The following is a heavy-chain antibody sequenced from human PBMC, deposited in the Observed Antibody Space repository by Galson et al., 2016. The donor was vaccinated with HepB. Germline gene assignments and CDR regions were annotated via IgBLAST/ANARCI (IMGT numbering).Heavy chain of an antibody. D-gene: IGHD4-11*01. Sequence: SLRLSCAASGFTFSDYGMHWVRQAPGKGLEWVAVISYVGNYQDYADSLKGRFAISRDDSSNTLFLQMNSLRVEDTAVYHCAKDRTKGTIATVASRSGMDVWGQGTTVTVSS. CDR2: ISYVGNYQ. J-gene: IGHJ6*02. CDR3: AKDRTKGTIATVASRSGMDV. V-gene: IGHV3-30*18. CDR1: GFTFSDYG.